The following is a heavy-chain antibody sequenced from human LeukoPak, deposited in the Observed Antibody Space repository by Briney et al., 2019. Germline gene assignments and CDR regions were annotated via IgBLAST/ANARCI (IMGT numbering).Heavy chain of an antibody. CDR2: IYENGGTT. V-gene: IGHV3-23*01. J-gene: IGHJ4*02. CDR1: GFTFRSHA. CDR3: AREEGGPGFDY. D-gene: IGHD3-16*01. Sequence: PGGSLRLSCVGSGFTFRSHAMSWVRQAPEKGLEFVSGIYENGGTTYYADSVKGRFTVSRDNSKNTLYLQMSSLRAEDTAVYYCAREEGGPGFDYWGQGTLLTVSS.